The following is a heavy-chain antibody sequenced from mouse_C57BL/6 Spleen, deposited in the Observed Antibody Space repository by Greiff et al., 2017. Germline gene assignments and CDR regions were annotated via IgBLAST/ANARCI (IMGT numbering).Heavy chain of an antibody. Sequence: EVHLVESGGGLVQPGGSMKLSCAASGFTFSDAWMDWVRQSPEKGLEWVAEIRNKANNHATYYAESVKGRFTISRDDSKSSVYLQMNSLRAEDTGIYYGTAQALYYAMDYWGQGTSGTVSS. CDR3: TAQALYYAMDY. V-gene: IGHV6-6*01. CDR1: GFTFSDAW. J-gene: IGHJ4*01. CDR2: IRNKANNHAT. D-gene: IGHD3-2*02.